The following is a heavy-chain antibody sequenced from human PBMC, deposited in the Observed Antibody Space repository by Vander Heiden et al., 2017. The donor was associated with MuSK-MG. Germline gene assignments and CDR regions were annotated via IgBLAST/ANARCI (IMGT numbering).Heavy chain of an antibody. CDR3: ARASGFLGGYYYYYMDV. Sequence: QVQLVQSGAEVKKPGASVKVSCKASGYTFTSYAMHWVRQAPGQRLEWMGWINAGNGNTKYSQKFQGRVTITRDTSASTAYMELSSLRSEDTAVYYCARASGFLGGYYYYYMDVWGKGTTVTVSS. CDR1: GYTFTSYA. CDR2: INAGNGNT. V-gene: IGHV1-3*01. J-gene: IGHJ6*03. D-gene: IGHD3-22*01.